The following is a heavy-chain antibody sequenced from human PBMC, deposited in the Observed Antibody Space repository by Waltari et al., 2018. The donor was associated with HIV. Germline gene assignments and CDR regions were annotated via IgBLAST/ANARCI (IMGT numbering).Heavy chain of an antibody. V-gene: IGHV1-2*02. J-gene: IGHJ5*02. D-gene: IGHD6-6*01. CDR3: ARDLSSSSWCWFDP. Sequence: QVQLVQCWAEVKKPGASVRGCGKASGYTFTVYYMHWVRQAPGQGLEWVGWINRNSSGTNYAQVYQGIVTMSRDTSITTAYLELSRLRSDDTAVYYCARDLSSSSWCWFDPWGQGTLVTVSS. CDR1: GYTFTVYY. CDR2: INRNSSGT.